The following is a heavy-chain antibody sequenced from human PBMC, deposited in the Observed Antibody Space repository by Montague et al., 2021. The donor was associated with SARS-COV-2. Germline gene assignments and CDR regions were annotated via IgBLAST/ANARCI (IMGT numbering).Heavy chain of an antibody. CDR2: IDWDDDK. D-gene: IGHD3-10*01. V-gene: IGHV2-70*01. CDR3: ARIREGPYGSGPDYYYYGMDV. J-gene: IGHJ6*02. Sequence: PALVNPTQTLTLTCTFSGFSLSTSGMCVSWIRQPPGKALEWLALIDWDDDKYYGTSLKTRLTISKDTSKNQVVLTMTNMDPVDTATYYCARIREGPYGSGPDYYYYGMDVWGQGTTVTVSS. CDR1: GFSLSTSGMC.